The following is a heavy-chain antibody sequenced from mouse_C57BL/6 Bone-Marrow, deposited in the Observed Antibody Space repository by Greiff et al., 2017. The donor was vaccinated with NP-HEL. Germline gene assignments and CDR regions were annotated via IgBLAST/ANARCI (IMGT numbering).Heavy chain of an antibody. CDR1: GFNIKDDY. CDR3: TTSYYYGPY. CDR2: IDPENGDT. D-gene: IGHD1-1*01. Sequence: VHVKQSGAELVRPGASVKLSCTASGFNIKDDYMHWVKQRPEQGLEWIGWIDPENGDTEYASKFQGKATITADTSSNTAYLQLSSLTSEDTAVYYCTTSYYYGPYGGQGTTLTVSS. V-gene: IGHV14-4*01. J-gene: IGHJ2*01.